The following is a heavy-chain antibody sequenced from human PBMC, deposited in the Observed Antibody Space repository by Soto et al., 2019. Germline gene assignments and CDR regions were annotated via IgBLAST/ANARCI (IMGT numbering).Heavy chain of an antibody. CDR1: GYSFTNYW. CDR2: IYPDNSDT. CDR3: ARQSPNYGSGVLSWFDP. V-gene: IGHV5-51*01. J-gene: IGHJ5*02. D-gene: IGHD3-10*01. Sequence: GESLKISCKGSGYSFTNYWLGWVRQMPGKGLEWMGFIYPDNSDTRYSPSFRGQVTISADKSISTAYLQWSSLKASDTAMYYCARQSPNYGSGVLSWFDPWGQGTLVTVSS.